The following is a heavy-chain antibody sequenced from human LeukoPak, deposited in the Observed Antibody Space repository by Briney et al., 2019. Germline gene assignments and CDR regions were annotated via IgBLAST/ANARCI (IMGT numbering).Heavy chain of an antibody. D-gene: IGHD6-19*01. Sequence: EASVKVSCKASGGTFSSYAISWVRQAPGQGLEWMGGIIPIFGTANYAQKFQGRVTITADESTSTAYMELSSLRSEDTAVHYCARGARYSSGWYGAFDIWGQGTMVTVSS. J-gene: IGHJ3*02. CDR2: IIPIFGTA. CDR1: GGTFSSYA. V-gene: IGHV1-69*13. CDR3: ARGARYSSGWYGAFDI.